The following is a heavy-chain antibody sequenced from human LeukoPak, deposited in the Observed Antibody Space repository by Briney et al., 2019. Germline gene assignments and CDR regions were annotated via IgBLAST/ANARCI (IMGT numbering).Heavy chain of an antibody. CDR2: MYFGERT. J-gene: IGHJ4*02. V-gene: IGHV4-59*01. D-gene: IGHD7-27*01. Sequence: SETLSLTCAVSGSSMTSYYWTWIRQPPGKGLEWVGYMYFGERTNYNPSLKSRATISIDTSKKQFSLNLKSVTAADTAVYYCARIPGDRPDDWGQGTLVTVS. CDR3: ARIPGDRPDD. CDR1: GSSMTSYY.